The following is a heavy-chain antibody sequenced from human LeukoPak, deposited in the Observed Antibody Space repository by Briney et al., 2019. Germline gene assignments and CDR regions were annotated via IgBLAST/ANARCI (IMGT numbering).Heavy chain of an antibody. D-gene: IGHD3-22*01. V-gene: IGHV3-9*01. CDR3: AKVFYDSSRYYLDY. CDR1: GFTFDDYA. J-gene: IGHJ4*02. CDR2: ISWNSGSI. Sequence: GGSLRLSCAASGFTFDDYAMHWVRQAPGKGLEWVSGISWNSGSIGYADSVKGRFTISRDNAKNSLYLQMNSLRAEDTALYYCAKVFYDSSRYYLDYWGQGTLVTVSS.